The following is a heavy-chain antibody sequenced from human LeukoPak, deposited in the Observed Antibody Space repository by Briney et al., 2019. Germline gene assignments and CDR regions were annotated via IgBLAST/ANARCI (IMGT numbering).Heavy chain of an antibody. D-gene: IGHD5-24*01. CDR3: ARGIWRDGYNSGAFDI. V-gene: IGHV4-34*01. CDR2: INHRGST. J-gene: IGHJ3*02. Sequence: SETLSLTCAVYGGSFSGYYWSWIRQPPGKGLEWIGEINHRGSTNCNPSLKSRVTISVDTSKNQFSLKLGSVTAADTAVYYCARGIWRDGYNSGAFDIWGQGTMVTVSS. CDR1: GGSFSGYY.